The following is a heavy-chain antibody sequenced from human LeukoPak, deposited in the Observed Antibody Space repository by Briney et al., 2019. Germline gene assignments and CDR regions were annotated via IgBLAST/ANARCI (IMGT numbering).Heavy chain of an antibody. J-gene: IGHJ4*02. V-gene: IGHV3-7*01. CDR3: ARDHLSSGWYRDY. D-gene: IGHD6-19*01. CDR2: IKQDGSEK. CDR1: GFTFSSYW. Sequence: GGSLRLSCAASGFTFSSYWMSWVRQAPGKGLEWGANIKQDGSEKYYVDSVKGRFTISRDNAKNSLYLQMNSLRAEDTAVYYCARDHLSSGWYRDYWGQGTLVTVSS.